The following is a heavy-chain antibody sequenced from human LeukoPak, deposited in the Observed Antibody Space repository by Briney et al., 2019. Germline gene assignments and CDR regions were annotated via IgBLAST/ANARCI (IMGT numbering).Heavy chain of an antibody. CDR1: GDSVRSYY. D-gene: IGHD6-13*01. V-gene: IGHV4-59*02. Sequence: PSEILSLTCTVSGDSVRSYYWSWIRQPPGQGLEWLGHINDRGSTNYNPSLQGRVTISIDTSKNQFSLKVNSVTAADTAVYYCVRDSRYGGGWFEDGLDFWGQGTTVTVSS. CDR3: VRDSRYGGGWFEDGLDF. CDR2: INDRGST. J-gene: IGHJ6*02.